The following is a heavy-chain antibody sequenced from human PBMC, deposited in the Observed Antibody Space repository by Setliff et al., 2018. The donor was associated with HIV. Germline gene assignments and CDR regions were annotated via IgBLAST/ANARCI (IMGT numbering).Heavy chain of an antibody. CDR1: GDSISSGSYF. Sequence: PSETLSLTCTVSGDSISSGSYFWIWLRQPAGKGLEWIGHISTTGSTNYNPSPKSRVIMSVDTSRNQFSLKLSSVTAADTAVYYCARGHDNKYYYFYYMDVWGKGTTVTVSS. CDR3: ARGHDNKYYYFYYMDV. J-gene: IGHJ6*03. CDR2: ISTTGST. D-gene: IGHD3-9*01. V-gene: IGHV4-61*09.